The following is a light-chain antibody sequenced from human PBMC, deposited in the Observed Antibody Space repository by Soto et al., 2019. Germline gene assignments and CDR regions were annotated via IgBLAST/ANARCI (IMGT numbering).Light chain of an antibody. CDR1: QSVSSN. Sequence: EIVMTQSPATLSVSPGERATLSCRASQSVSSNLAWYQQKPGQAPRLLIYGASTRASGIPPKFSGSGSGTEFTLTISSLQSEDYAVYFGQQYQVWPQWTFCQGTKVDIK. J-gene: IGKJ1*01. CDR3: QQYQVWPQWT. V-gene: IGKV3D-15*01. CDR2: GAS.